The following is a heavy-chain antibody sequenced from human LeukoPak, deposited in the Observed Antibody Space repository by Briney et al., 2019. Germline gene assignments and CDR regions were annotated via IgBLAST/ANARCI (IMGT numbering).Heavy chain of an antibody. J-gene: IGHJ4*02. D-gene: IGHD3-9*01. Sequence: PGGSLRLSCAASGFTFDDYAMHWVRHAPGKGLEWVSGISWNSGSIGYADSVEGRFTISRDNAKNSLYLQMNSLRAEDTALYYCAKDIYYDILTGDEGAFDYWGQGTLVTVSS. CDR2: ISWNSGSI. V-gene: IGHV3-9*01. CDR3: AKDIYYDILTGDEGAFDY. CDR1: GFTFDDYA.